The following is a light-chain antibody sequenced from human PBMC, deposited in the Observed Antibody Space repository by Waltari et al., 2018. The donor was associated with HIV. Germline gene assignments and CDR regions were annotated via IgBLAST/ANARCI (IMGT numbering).Light chain of an antibody. CDR3: CSYTGSSTLRPYV. CDR2: EGS. J-gene: IGLJ1*01. V-gene: IGLV2-23*01. Sequence: QSALTQPASVSGSPGQSITISCTGTSSDVGSYNLVSWYQQHPGKAPKVMIYEGSKRPSWVSNRFSGSKSGNTASLTISGLQAEDEADYYCCSYTGSSTLRPYVFGTGTKVTVL. CDR1: SSDVGSYNL.